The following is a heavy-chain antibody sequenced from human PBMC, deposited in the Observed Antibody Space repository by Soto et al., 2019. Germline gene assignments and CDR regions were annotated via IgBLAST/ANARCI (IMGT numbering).Heavy chain of an antibody. V-gene: IGHV1-3*01. CDR3: ERVTGYYAHDY. J-gene: IGHJ4*02. Sequence: ASVKVSCKASGYTFTSYDINWVRQATGQRLEWMGWINAGNGNTKYSQKFQGRVTITRNTSASTAYMELSSLRSEDTAVYYCERVTGYYAHDYWGQGTLVTVS. CDR1: GYTFTSYD. CDR2: INAGNGNT. D-gene: IGHD3-9*01.